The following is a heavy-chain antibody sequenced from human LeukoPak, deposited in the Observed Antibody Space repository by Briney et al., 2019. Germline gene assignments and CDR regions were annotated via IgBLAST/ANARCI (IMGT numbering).Heavy chain of an antibody. J-gene: IGHJ4*02. V-gene: IGHV3-21*01. CDR1: GFTFSNYI. CDR2: SSTSSTYM. Sequence: GGSLRLSCAASGFTFSNYILNWVRQAPGEGLEWVSPSSTSSTYMYYADSVKGRFTISRDNAKSSLYLQMNSLRAEDTAVYYCARAMSFYYGSAFDYWGQGTLVTVSS. D-gene: IGHD3-10*01. CDR3: ARAMSFYYGSAFDY.